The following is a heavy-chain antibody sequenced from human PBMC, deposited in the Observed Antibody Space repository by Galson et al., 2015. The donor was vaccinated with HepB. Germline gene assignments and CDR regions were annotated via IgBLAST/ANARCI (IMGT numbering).Heavy chain of an antibody. CDR1: GFTFSRYL. J-gene: IGHJ3*02. D-gene: IGHD5-24*01. V-gene: IGHV3-7*03. CDR2: INQDGSET. Sequence: SLRLSCAASGFTFSRYLMTWVRQAPGKGLEWVANINQDGSETYYVDSVKGRFTISRDNAKDTLYLQMSSLRVEDTAVYFCARDVEMGWVVNRGEDAFDIWGQGTMVTVSS. CDR3: ARDVEMGWVVNRGEDAFDI.